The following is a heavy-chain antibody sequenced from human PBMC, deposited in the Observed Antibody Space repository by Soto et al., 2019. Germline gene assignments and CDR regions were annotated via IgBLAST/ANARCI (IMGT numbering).Heavy chain of an antibody. CDR2: ISGSGGST. CDR3: AKDYYYYDSSGYCGY. D-gene: IGHD3-22*01. Sequence: PGGSLRLSCAASGFTFSSYAMSWVRQAPGKGLEWVSAISGSGGSTYYADSVKGRFTISRDNSKNTLYLQMNSLRAEDTSVYYCAKDYYYYDSSGYCGYWGQGTLVTVSS. J-gene: IGHJ4*02. V-gene: IGHV3-23*01. CDR1: GFTFSSYA.